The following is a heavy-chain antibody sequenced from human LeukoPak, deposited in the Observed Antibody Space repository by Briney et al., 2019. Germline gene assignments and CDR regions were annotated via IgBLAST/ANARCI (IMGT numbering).Heavy chain of an antibody. CDR1: GYTLTSYY. CDR2: INPSSSST. CDR3: ARSYYDSSGYQGHDY. Sequence: ASVKVSCTASGYTLTSYYMHWVRQPPGQGLEWMGIINPSSSSTSYAHTFQGRVTMTRDTSTNTVYMELSSLRTEDTAVYYCARSYYDSSGYQGHDYWGQGTLVTVSS. D-gene: IGHD3-22*01. J-gene: IGHJ4*02. V-gene: IGHV1-46*01.